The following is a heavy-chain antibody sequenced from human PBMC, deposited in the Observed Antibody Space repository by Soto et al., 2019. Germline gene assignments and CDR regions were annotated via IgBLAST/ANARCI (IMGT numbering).Heavy chain of an antibody. V-gene: IGHV1-3*01. CDR3: ASGQWLVPDYYYYGMDV. Sequence: ASVKVSCKASGYTFTSYAMHWVRQAPGQRLEWMGWINAGNGNTKYSQKFQGRVTITRDTSASTAYMELSSLRSEDTAAYYCASGQWLVPDYYYYGMDVWGQGTTVTVSS. CDR2: INAGNGNT. J-gene: IGHJ6*02. CDR1: GYTFTSYA. D-gene: IGHD6-19*01.